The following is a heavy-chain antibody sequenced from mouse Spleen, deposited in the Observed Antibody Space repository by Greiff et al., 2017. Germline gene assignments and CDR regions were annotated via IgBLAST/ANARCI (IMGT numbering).Heavy chain of an antibody. Sequence: QVQLKESGAELARPGASVKMSCKASGYTFTSYTMHWVKQRPGQGLEWIGYINPSSGYTKYNQKFKDKATLTADKSSSTAYMQLSSLTSEDSAVYYCARDDGYYFDVWGAGTTVTVSS. D-gene: IGHD2-3*01. CDR2: INPSSGYT. CDR3: ARDDGYYFDV. CDR1: GYTFTSYT. J-gene: IGHJ1*01. V-gene: IGHV1-4*01.